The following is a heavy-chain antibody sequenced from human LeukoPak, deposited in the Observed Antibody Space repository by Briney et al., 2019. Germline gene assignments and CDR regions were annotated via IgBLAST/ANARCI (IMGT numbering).Heavy chain of an antibody. CDR3: AKYPSGSYLH. J-gene: IGHJ4*02. CDR1: GSTFSSYG. V-gene: IGHV3-30*18. CDR2: ISYDGSNK. Sequence: GGSLRLSCAASGSTFSSYGMHWVRQAPGKGLEWVAVISYDGSNKYYADSVKGRFTISRDNSKNTLYLQMNSLRAEDTAVYYCAKYPSGSYLHWGQGTLVTVSS. D-gene: IGHD1-26*01.